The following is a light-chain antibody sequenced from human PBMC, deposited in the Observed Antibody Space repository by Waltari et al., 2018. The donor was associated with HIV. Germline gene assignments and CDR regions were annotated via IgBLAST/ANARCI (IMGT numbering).Light chain of an antibody. Sequence: EIVLTQSPGTLSLSPGERATLSCRASQSVSSSYLAWYQQRPGQAPRLLMYGASSRATGIPDRFSGSGSGTDFTLTISRLEPEDFAVHYCQQYGSSPLTFGGGTKVEIK. CDR2: GAS. CDR3: QQYGSSPLT. V-gene: IGKV3-20*01. CDR1: QSVSSSY. J-gene: IGKJ4*01.